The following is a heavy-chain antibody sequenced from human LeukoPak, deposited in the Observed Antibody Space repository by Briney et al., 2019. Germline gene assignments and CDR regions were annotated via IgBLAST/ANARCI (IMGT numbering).Heavy chain of an antibody. J-gene: IGHJ6*03. D-gene: IGHD3-10*01. CDR3: AKGDFYGSGRDYYYYMDV. Sequence: GGSLRLSCAASGFTFSTYAMTWVRQAPGQGLEWVSSISGSGSGTYYADSVKGRFTISRDNSKNTLYLQMNSLRAEDTAVYNCAKGDFYGSGRDYYYYMDVWGKGTTVTISS. CDR1: GFTFSTYA. CDR2: ISGSGSGT. V-gene: IGHV3-23*01.